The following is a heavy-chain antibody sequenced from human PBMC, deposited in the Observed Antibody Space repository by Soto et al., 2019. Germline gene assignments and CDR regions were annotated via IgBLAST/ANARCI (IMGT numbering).Heavy chain of an antibody. D-gene: IGHD6-6*01. Sequence: TLSLTCTVSGGSISSGGYYWSWIRQHPGKGLEWIGYIYYSGSTYYNPSLKSRVTISVDTSKNQFSLKLSSVTAADTAVYYCARERGEQLVRRYYYYGMDVWGQGTTVTVSS. V-gene: IGHV4-31*03. CDR1: GGSISSGGYY. J-gene: IGHJ6*02. CDR3: ARERGEQLVRRYYYYGMDV. CDR2: IYYSGST.